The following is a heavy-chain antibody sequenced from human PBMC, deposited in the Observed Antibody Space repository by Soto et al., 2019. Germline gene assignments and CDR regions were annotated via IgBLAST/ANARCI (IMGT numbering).Heavy chain of an antibody. CDR3: ARDMVSRYCSGGSCYAPWHYYGMDV. Sequence: GGSLRLSCSASGFTFSSYAMHWVRQAPGKGLEYVSAISSNGGSTYYADSVKGRFTISRDNSKNTLYLQMNSLRAEDTAVYYCARDMVSRYCSGGSCYAPWHYYGMDVWGQGTKVTVSS. J-gene: IGHJ6*02. V-gene: IGHV3-64*04. CDR2: ISSNGGST. D-gene: IGHD2-15*01. CDR1: GFTFSSYA.